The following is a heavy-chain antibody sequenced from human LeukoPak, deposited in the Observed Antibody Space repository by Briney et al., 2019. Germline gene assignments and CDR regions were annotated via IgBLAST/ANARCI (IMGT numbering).Heavy chain of an antibody. Sequence: PSETLSLTCTVSGGSISTHYWSWIRQSPGKGLEWIGYMYYSGITSYNPSLKSRVTISGDTSKNQFSLNLTSVTAADTAVYYCARHGSGSVAAPKYWGQGALVTVSS. D-gene: IGHD4-23*01. V-gene: IGHV4-59*08. J-gene: IGHJ4*02. CDR2: MYYSGIT. CDR3: ARHGSGSVAAPKY. CDR1: GGSISTHY.